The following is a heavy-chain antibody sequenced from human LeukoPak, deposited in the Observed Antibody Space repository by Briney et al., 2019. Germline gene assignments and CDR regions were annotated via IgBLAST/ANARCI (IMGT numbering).Heavy chain of an antibody. CDR1: GGSISSGGYS. CDR3: ARVFRGVWFDP. V-gene: IGHV4-30-2*01. CDR2: IYHSGST. D-gene: IGHD2-8*01. Sequence: PSETLSLTCAVSGGSISSGGYSWSWIRQPPGKGLEWIGYIYHSGSTYYNPSLKSRVTISVDRSKNQFSLKLSSATAADTAVYYCARVFRGVWFDPWGQGTLVTVSS. J-gene: IGHJ5*02.